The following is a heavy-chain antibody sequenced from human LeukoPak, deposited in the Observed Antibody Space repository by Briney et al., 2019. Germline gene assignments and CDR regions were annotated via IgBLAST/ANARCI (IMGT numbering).Heavy chain of an antibody. Sequence: GASVKVSCKASGYTFTSYDINWVRQATGQGLEWMGWMNPNSGNTGYAQKFQGRVTITRNTSISTAYMELSSLRSEDTAVYYCARGVQLWLNSYYYYYMDVWGKGTTVTVSS. CDR3: ARGVQLWLNSYYYYYMDV. CDR1: GYTFTSYD. CDR2: MNPNSGNT. D-gene: IGHD5-18*01. V-gene: IGHV1-8*03. J-gene: IGHJ6*03.